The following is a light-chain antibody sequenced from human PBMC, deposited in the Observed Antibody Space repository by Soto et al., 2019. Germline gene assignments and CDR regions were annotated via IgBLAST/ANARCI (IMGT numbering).Light chain of an antibody. CDR3: QQYNNWPHT. V-gene: IGKV3-15*01. CDR2: GAS. J-gene: IGKJ2*01. Sequence: ETVKTQSPATLSVSPGERATLSCRASQSVSSKLAWFQQKPGQPPRLLIYGASARATSIPARFTGSGSGTEFTLTISSLQSEDFAVYYCQQYNNWPHTFGQGTKLEIK. CDR1: QSVSSK.